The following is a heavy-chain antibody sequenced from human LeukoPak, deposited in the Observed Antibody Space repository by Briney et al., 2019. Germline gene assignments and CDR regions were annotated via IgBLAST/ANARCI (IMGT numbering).Heavy chain of an antibody. CDR3: ARVKVPIVLMVYATLGSFDY. J-gene: IGHJ4*02. V-gene: IGHV1-2*02. CDR1: AYTFTVYY. CDR2: INPNSGGT. Sequence: ASVTVSFTSSAYTFTVYYMHWVRQAPGQGHEWMGWINPNSGGTNYAQKFQGRVTMTRDTSISTAYMELSRLRSDDTAVYYCARVKVPIVLMVYATLGSFDYWGQGALVTVSS. D-gene: IGHD2-8*01.